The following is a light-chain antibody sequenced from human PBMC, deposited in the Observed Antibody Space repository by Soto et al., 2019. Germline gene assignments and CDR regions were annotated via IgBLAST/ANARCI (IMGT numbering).Light chain of an antibody. V-gene: IGKV3-11*01. CDR2: DAS. CDR1: QNIRTH. Sequence: EIVLTQSPATLSLSPGERATLSCKASQNIRTHLAGYLQKSGQPPRLLIFDASNRATGIPARFSGSGSGTDFTLTISRLEPEDSGLYYCQQRSDWPLTFGGGARVEVK. J-gene: IGKJ4*01. CDR3: QQRSDWPLT.